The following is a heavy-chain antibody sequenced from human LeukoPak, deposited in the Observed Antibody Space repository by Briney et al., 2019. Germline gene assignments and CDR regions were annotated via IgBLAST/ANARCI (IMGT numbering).Heavy chain of an antibody. V-gene: IGHV3-53*01. D-gene: IGHD3-10*01. J-gene: IGHJ4*02. CDR2: IYSGGST. CDR3: ARDRAVRGVIRYYFDY. Sequence: GGSLRLSCAASGFTVSSNYMSWVRQAPGKGLEWVSVIYSGGSTYYADSVKGRFTISRDNSKNTLYLQMNGLRAEDTAVYYCARDRAVRGVIRYYFDYWGQGTLVTVSS. CDR1: GFTVSSNY.